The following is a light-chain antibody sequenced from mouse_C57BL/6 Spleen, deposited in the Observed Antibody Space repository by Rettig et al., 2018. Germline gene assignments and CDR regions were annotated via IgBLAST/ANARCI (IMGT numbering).Light chain of an antibody. V-gene: IGKV4-74*01. Sequence: QIVLTQSPAIMSASLGERVTMTCTASSSVSSSYLHWYQQKPGSSPKLWIYSTSNLASGVPARFSGSGSGTSYSLTISSMEAEDAATYYCHQYHRSHMYTFGGGTKLEIK. CDR2: STS. J-gene: IGKJ2*01. CDR1: SSVSSSY. CDR3: HQYHRSHMYT.